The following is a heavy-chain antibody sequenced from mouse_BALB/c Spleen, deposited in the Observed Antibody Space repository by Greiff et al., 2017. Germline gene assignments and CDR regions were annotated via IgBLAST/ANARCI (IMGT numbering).Heavy chain of an antibody. CDR2: IDPANGNT. D-gene: IGHD1-1*01. Sequence: VQLKQSGAELVKPGASVKLSCTASGFNIKDTYMHWVKQRPEQGLEWIGRIDPANGNTKYDPKFQGKATITADTSSNTAYLQLSSLTSEDTAVYYCANFPYYYGSSYWGQGTLVTVSA. CDR3: ANFPYYYGSSY. CDR1: GFNIKDTY. J-gene: IGHJ3*01. V-gene: IGHV14-3*02.